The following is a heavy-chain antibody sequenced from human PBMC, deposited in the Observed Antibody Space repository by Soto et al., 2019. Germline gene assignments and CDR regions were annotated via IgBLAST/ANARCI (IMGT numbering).Heavy chain of an antibody. CDR1: GYTFTSYG. CDR3: ARDWAAAGALDY. V-gene: IGHV1-18*01. CDR2: ISAYNGNT. Sequence: QVKLVQSGAEVKKPGASVKVSCKASGYTFTSYGISWVRQAPGQGREWMGWISAYNGNTNYAQKLQGRVTMTTCTSKSTAYMEMRSLSSDDTAVYYCARDWAAAGALDYWGQGTLVTVSS. D-gene: IGHD6-13*01. J-gene: IGHJ4*02.